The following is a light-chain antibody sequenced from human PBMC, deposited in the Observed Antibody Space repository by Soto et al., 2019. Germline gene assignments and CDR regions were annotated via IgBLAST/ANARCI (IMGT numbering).Light chain of an antibody. V-gene: IGLV1-44*01. J-gene: IGLJ1*01. CDR2: TNN. Sequence: QSVLTQPPSASATPGQRVPISCSGSNSNIGTNTVNWYQQLPGTAPRLLIYTNNQRPSGVPQRFAGSKTGTSASLAIGGLQSEDGADYYCAAWDDSLGAYGFGTGTKVTVL. CDR3: AAWDDSLGAYG. CDR1: NSNIGTNT.